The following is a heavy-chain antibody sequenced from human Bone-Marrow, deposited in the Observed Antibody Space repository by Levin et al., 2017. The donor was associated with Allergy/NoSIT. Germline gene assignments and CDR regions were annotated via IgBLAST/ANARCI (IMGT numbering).Heavy chain of an antibody. CDR2: ISDSSTYI. J-gene: IGHJ6*02. V-gene: IGHV3-21*01. D-gene: IGHD3-16*01. CDR3: ARVGPGRYGMDV. CDR1: GFTLSGYR. Sequence: PGGSLRLSCAPSGFTLSGYRMNWVRQAPGKGLEWVSTISDSSTYIYYADSVEGRFTISRDNAENSVDLQMNSLRAEDTAVYYCARVGPGRYGMDVWGQGTTVTVSS.